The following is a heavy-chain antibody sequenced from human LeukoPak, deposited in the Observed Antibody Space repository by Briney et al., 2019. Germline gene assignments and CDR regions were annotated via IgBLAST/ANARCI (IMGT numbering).Heavy chain of an antibody. CDR3: ASTPHYDSSGYYGY. CDR2: IYSGGST. CDR1: GFTVSSNY. D-gene: IGHD3-22*01. V-gene: IGHV3-53*01. J-gene: IGHJ4*02. Sequence: GGSLRLSCAASGFTVSSNYMSWVRQAPGKGLEWVSVIYSGGSTYYADSVKGRFTISRDNSKNTLYLQMNSLRAEDTAMYYCASTPHYDSSGYYGYWGQGTLVTVSS.